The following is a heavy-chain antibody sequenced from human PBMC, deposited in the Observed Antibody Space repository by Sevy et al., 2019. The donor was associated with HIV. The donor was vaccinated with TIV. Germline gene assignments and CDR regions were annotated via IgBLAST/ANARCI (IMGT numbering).Heavy chain of an antibody. Sequence: GGSLRLSCVASGFTFSSYWMSWVRQAPGKGLEWVATIKQDGSEEFYVDSVKGRFTLSRDNAKNSLYLKMNSLRGEDTAVYYCARDPTRRYDYWGQGTLVTVSS. V-gene: IGHV3-7*01. CDR2: IKQDGSEE. CDR1: GFTFSSYW. D-gene: IGHD1-26*01. J-gene: IGHJ4*02. CDR3: ARDPTRRYDY.